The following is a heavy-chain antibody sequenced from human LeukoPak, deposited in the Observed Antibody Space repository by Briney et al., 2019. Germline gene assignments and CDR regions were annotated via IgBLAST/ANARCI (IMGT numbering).Heavy chain of an antibody. Sequence: SETLSLTCAVYGGSFSGYYWSWIRQPPGKGLEWIGEINHSGSTNYNPSLKSRVTISVDTSKNQFSLKLSSVTAADTAVYYCASAPGVPAAIRGIDYWGQGTLVTASS. CDR2: INHSGST. D-gene: IGHD2-2*02. V-gene: IGHV4-34*01. J-gene: IGHJ4*02. CDR3: ASAPGVPAAIRGIDY. CDR1: GGSFSGYY.